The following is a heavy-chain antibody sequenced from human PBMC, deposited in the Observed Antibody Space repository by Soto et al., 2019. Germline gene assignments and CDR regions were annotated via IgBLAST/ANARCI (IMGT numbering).Heavy chain of an antibody. CDR2: IYYSGST. CDR3: ARDYTAALDY. V-gene: IGHV4-31*03. Sequence: SETLSLTCTVSGDSISSGGYYWSWIRQHPGKGLEWIGYIYYSGSTYYNPSLKSRVTISVDTSKNQFSLKLSSVTAADTAVYYCARDYTAALDYWGQGTLVTVSS. D-gene: IGHD6-13*01. CDR1: GDSISSGGYY. J-gene: IGHJ4*02.